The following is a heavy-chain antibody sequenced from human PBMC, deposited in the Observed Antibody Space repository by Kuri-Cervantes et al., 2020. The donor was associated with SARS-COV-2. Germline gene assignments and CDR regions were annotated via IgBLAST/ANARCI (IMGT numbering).Heavy chain of an antibody. Sequence: GGSLRLSCAASGFTFSSYGINWVRQAPGKGLEYVSSISSSSSYIYYADSVKGRFTISRDNAKNSPHLQMNSLRAEDTAVYYCARGSCSSTSCYYTNWFDPWGQGTLVTVSS. V-gene: IGHV3-21*01. J-gene: IGHJ5*02. CDR1: GFTFSSYG. CDR2: ISSSSSYI. CDR3: ARGSCSSTSCYYTNWFDP. D-gene: IGHD2-2*01.